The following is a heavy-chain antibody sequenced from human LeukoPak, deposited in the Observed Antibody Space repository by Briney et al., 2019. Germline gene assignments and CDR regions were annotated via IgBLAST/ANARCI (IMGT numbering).Heavy chain of an antibody. J-gene: IGHJ3*02. CDR2: IYPGDSDT. D-gene: IGHD6-19*01. Sequence: GASLQISCQGSGYSFTNYWIGWVRQLSGKGLEWMGIIYPGDSDTRYSPSFQGQVTISADKSIITAYLQWSSLKASDTAMYYCARTGYSSGWYGSFDIWGQGTLVTVSS. CDR1: GYSFTNYW. CDR3: ARTGYSSGWYGSFDI. V-gene: IGHV5-51*01.